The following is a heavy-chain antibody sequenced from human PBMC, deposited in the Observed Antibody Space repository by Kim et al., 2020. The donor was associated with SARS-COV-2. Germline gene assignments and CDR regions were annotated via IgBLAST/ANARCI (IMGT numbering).Heavy chain of an antibody. Sequence: GGSLRLSCAASGFTFSSYAMHWVRQAPGKGLEWVAVISYDGSNKYYVDSVKGRFTISRDNSKNTLYLQMNSLRAEDTAVYYCAREKPAAGSFYHYYYGMDVWGQGTTVTVSS. CDR2: ISYDGSNK. D-gene: IGHD6-13*01. CDR1: GFTFSSYA. CDR3: AREKPAAGSFYHYYYGMDV. J-gene: IGHJ6*02. V-gene: IGHV3-30*04.